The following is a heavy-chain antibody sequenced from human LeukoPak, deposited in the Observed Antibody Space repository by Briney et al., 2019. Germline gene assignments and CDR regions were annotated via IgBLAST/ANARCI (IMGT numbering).Heavy chain of an antibody. CDR1: GGSFSGYY. J-gene: IGHJ4*02. CDR2: INHSGST. V-gene: IGHV4-34*01. CDR3: ARAPDTAMVIGIDY. Sequence: SESLSLTCAVYGGSFSGYYWSWIRQPPGKGLEWSGEINHSGSTNYNPSLKSRVTISVDTSKNQFSLKLSSVTAADTAVYYCARAPDTAMVIGIDYWGQGTLVTVSS. D-gene: IGHD5-18*01.